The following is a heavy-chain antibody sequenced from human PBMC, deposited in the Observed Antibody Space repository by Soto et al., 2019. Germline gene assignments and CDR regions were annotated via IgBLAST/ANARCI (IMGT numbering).Heavy chain of an antibody. Sequence: VQLVESGGGLVQPGGSLRLSCAASGFTFSSYWMHWVRQAPGKGLVWVSRINSDGSSTSYADSVKGRFTISRDNAKNTLYLQMNSLRAEDTAVYYCARGGVYGDYVGSAFDIWGQGTMVTVSS. J-gene: IGHJ3*02. CDR1: GFTFSSYW. V-gene: IGHV3-74*01. CDR3: ARGGVYGDYVGSAFDI. CDR2: INSDGSST. D-gene: IGHD4-17*01.